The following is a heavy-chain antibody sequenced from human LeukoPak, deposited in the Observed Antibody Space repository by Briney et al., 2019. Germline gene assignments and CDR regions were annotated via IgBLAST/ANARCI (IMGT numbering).Heavy chain of an antibody. CDR1: GYTFTSYY. D-gene: IGHD3-9*01. CDR2: INPNSGGT. J-gene: IGHJ4*02. V-gene: IGHV1-2*02. CDR3: ATRRPILRYFDWTPLDY. Sequence: GASVKVSCKASGYTFTSYYMHWVRQAPGQGLEWMGWINPNSGGTNYAQKFQGRVTMTRDTSISTAYMELSRLRSDDTAVYYCATRRPILRYFDWTPLDYWGQGTLVTVSS.